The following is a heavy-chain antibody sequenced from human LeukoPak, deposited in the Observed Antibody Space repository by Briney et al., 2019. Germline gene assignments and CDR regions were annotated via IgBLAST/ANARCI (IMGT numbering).Heavy chain of an antibody. Sequence: PGGSLRLSCSVSGFTFSTYVMHWVRQAPGKGLEYVSAISSNGDNTYYAGSVKGRFTIFRDNSKNTLYLQMSSLRADDTAVYYCVRGTGYWGQGTLVTVSS. CDR1: GFTFSTYV. J-gene: IGHJ4*02. V-gene: IGHV3-64D*06. CDR2: ISSNGDNT. CDR3: VRGTGY.